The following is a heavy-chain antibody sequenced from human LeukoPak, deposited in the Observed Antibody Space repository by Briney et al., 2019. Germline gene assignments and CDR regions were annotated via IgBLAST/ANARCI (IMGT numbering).Heavy chain of an antibody. V-gene: IGHV3-74*01. CDR1: GFTFSNYW. D-gene: IGHD5-12*01. CDR3: AREMGLNIVATFGY. J-gene: IGHJ4*02. CDR2: TSTDGSTT. Sequence: PGGSLRLSCAASGFTFSNYWMHWVRQAPGQGLVWVSRTSTDGSTTRYADSVKGRFTISRDNAKNTLYLQMNSLRAEDTAVCYCAREMGLNIVATFGYWGQGTLVTVSS.